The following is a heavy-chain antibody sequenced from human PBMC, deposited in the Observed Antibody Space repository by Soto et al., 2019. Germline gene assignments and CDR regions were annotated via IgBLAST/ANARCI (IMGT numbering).Heavy chain of an antibody. CDR3: AREARNRFDY. J-gene: IGHJ4*02. V-gene: IGHV1-18*01. Sequence: GASVKVCSKACGERFTSCGLSWVRQAPGQGLEWMGWISAYNGNTNYAQKFQGRVTMTTDTSTSTAYMELRSLRSDDTAVYYCAREARNRFDYWGQGTLVTVPQ. CDR2: ISAYNGNT. D-gene: IGHD6-6*01. CDR1: GERFTSCG.